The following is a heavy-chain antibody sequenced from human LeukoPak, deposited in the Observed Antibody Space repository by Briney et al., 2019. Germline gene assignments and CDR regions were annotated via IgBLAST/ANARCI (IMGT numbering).Heavy chain of an antibody. J-gene: IGHJ4*02. D-gene: IGHD6-19*01. CDR1: GRSISSYY. Sequence: SETLSLTCTVSGRSISSYYWSLIRQPPGKGLEWIGFLYYTGNTNYNPSLKSRVTISLHTSKNQFSLKLSSVTAADTAAYYCARSAVGGLYHFDYWGQGTLVTVSS. CDR3: ARSAVGGLYHFDY. CDR2: LYYTGNT. V-gene: IGHV4-59*01.